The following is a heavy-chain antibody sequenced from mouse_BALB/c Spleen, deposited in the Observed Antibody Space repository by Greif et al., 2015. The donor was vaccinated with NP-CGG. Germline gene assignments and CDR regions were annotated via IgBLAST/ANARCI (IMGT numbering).Heavy chain of an antibody. CDR2: INPYNGAT. D-gene: IGHD1-1*01. CDR3: ARSGSSHYFDY. J-gene: IGHJ2*01. CDR1: GYSFTGYY. Sequence: VQLQQSGPELVKPGASVKISCKASGYSFTGYYMHWVKQSHVKSLEWIGRINPYNGATSYNQNFKDKASLTVDKSSSTAYMELHSLTSEDSAVYYCARSGSSHYFDYWGQGTTLTVFS. V-gene: IGHV1-31*01.